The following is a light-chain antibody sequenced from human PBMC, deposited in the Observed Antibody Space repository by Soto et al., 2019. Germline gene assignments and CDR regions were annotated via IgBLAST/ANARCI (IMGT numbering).Light chain of an antibody. CDR3: SSYTSSSTL. J-gene: IGLJ1*01. Sequence: QPVLTQPASVSGSPGQSITISCTGTSSDVGGHNYVSWYQQHPGKAPKLLIYAVTDRPSGVSSRFSGSKSGNTASLTISGLQAEDEADYYCSSYTSSSTLFGTGTKVTVL. CDR2: AVT. V-gene: IGLV2-14*01. CDR1: SSDVGGHNY.